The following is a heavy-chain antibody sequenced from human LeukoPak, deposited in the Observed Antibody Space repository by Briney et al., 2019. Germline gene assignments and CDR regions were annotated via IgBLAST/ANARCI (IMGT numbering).Heavy chain of an antibody. V-gene: IGHV3-23*01. Sequence: GGSLRLSCAASGFTFDDYAMHWVRQAPGKGLERVSAISGSGGSTYYADSVKGRFTISRDNSKKMLYLQMNSLRAEDTAVYYCAKDSVVGRYFDWLTAFDYWGQGTLVTVSS. CDR1: GFTFDDYA. CDR2: ISGSGGST. CDR3: AKDSVVGRYFDWLTAFDY. D-gene: IGHD3-9*01. J-gene: IGHJ4*02.